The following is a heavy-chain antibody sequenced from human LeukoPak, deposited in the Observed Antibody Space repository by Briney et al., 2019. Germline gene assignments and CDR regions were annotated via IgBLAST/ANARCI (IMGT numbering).Heavy chain of an antibody. CDR3: AKADPLIVVVVAATPLDY. J-gene: IGHJ4*02. D-gene: IGHD2-15*01. Sequence: GGSLRLSCVTSGFTFSSYAMSWVRQAPGKGLEWVSAISGSGGSTYYADSVKGRFTISRDNSKNTLYLQMNSLRAEDTAVYYCAKADPLIVVVVAATPLDYWGQGTPVTVSS. CDR1: GFTFSSYA. V-gene: IGHV3-23*01. CDR2: ISGSGGST.